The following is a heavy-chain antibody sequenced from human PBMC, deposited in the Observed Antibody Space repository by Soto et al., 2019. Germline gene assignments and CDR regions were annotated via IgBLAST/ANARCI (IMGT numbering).Heavy chain of an antibody. CDR2: IIPIFGTA. CDR1: GGTFSSYA. V-gene: IGHV1-69*06. Sequence: ASVKVSCKASGGTFSSYAISWARQAPGQGLEWMGGIIPIFGTANYAQKFQGRVTITADKSTSTAYMELSSLRSEDTAVYYCARDEQWLAYGMDVWGQGTTVTVSS. D-gene: IGHD6-19*01. J-gene: IGHJ6*02. CDR3: ARDEQWLAYGMDV.